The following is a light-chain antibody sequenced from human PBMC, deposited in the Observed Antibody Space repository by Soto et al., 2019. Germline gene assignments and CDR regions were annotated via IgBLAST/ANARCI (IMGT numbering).Light chain of an antibody. CDR2: WAS. Sequence: DIVMTQSPDSLAVSLGATATINCKSSPSVLYSSNNKNYLAWYQQKPGQPPKLLIYWASTRESGVPDRFSGSWSGTDFTLTISSLQAEDVAVYYCQQYYSTPLTFGGGTKVEIK. CDR1: PSVLYSSNNKNY. J-gene: IGKJ4*01. CDR3: QQYYSTPLT. V-gene: IGKV4-1*01.